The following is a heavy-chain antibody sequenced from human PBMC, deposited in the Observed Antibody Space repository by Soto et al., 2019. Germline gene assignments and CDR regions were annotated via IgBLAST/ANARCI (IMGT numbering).Heavy chain of an antibody. CDR3: SRGRQGYYYDSSGSWFDP. D-gene: IGHD3-22*01. V-gene: IGHV5-10-1*01. J-gene: IGHJ5*02. Sequence: PGESLKISCKGSGYSFTSYWISWVRQMPGKGLEWMWRIDPSDSYTNYSPSFQGHVTISADKSISTAYLQWSSLKASDTAMYYCSRGRQGYYYDSSGSWFDPWGQGTLVTVSS. CDR2: IDPSDSYT. CDR1: GYSFTSYW.